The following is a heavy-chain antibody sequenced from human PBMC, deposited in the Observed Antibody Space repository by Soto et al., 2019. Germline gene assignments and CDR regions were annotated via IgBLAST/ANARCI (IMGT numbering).Heavy chain of an antibody. J-gene: IGHJ3*01. V-gene: IGHV3-11*01. CDR2: IHGGGNTI. D-gene: IGHD3-9*01. CDR1: GFSFSEYY. CDR3: ARGLRLAFPAFDV. Sequence: PGGSLRLSCKASGFSFSEYYMNWIRQAPGKGLEWLSYIHGGGNTIISADSVRGRFTISRDNSKSSLLLHMDSLRVEDTAVYYCARGLRLAFPAFDVWGQGTVFTVSS.